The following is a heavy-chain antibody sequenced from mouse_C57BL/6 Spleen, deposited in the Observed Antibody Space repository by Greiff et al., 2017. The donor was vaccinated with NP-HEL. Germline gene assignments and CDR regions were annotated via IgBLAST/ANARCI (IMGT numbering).Heavy chain of an antibody. Sequence: QVQLKESGAELVRPGASVTLSCKASGYTFTDYEMHWVKQTPVHGLEWIGAIDPETGGTAYNQKFKGKAILTADKSSSTAYMELRSLTSEDSAVYYCTRSTDYGSSYGYFEVWGTGTTVTVSS. CDR3: TRSTDYGSSYGYFEV. J-gene: IGHJ1*03. CDR2: IDPETGGT. V-gene: IGHV1-15*01. CDR1: GYTFTDYE. D-gene: IGHD1-1*01.